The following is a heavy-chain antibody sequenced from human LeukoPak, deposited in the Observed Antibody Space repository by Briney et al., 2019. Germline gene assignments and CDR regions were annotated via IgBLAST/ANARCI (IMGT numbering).Heavy chain of an antibody. D-gene: IGHD3-3*01. J-gene: IGHJ4*02. V-gene: IGHV4-39*07. CDR2: IYYSGST. Sequence: SETLSLTCTVSGGSISSSSYYWGWIRQPPGKGLEWIGSIYYSGSTYYNPSPKSRVTISVDTSKNQFSLKLSSVTAADTAVYYCARGDLRFLEWSFDYWGQGTLVTVSS. CDR3: ARGDLRFLEWSFDY. CDR1: GGSISSSSYY.